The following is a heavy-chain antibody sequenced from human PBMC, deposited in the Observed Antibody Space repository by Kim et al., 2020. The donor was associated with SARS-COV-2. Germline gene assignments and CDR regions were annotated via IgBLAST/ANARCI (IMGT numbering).Heavy chain of an antibody. CDR2: ISAYNGNT. CDR1: GYTFTSYG. Sequence: ASVKVSCKASGYTFTSYGISWVRQAPGQGLEWMGWISAYNGNTNYAQKLQGRVTMTTDTSTSTAYMELRSLRSDDTAVYYCARPMYSGSYWGDSDAFDIWGQGTMVTVSS. CDR3: ARPMYSGSYWGDSDAFDI. V-gene: IGHV1-18*01. D-gene: IGHD1-26*01. J-gene: IGHJ3*02.